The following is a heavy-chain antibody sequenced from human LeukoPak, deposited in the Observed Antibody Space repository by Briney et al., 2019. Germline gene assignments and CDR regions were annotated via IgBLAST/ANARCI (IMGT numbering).Heavy chain of an antibody. J-gene: IGHJ6*02. CDR1: GGSISSNNW. CDR3: ARLDSSGWYLYGMDV. CDR2: IHHGGST. V-gene: IGHV4-4*02. Sequence: PSETLSLTCAVSGGSISSNNWWTWVRQPPGKGLEWIGEIHHGGSTNYNPSLKSRVTISVGKSKNQFSLKLTSVTAADTAVYYCARLDSSGWYLYGMDVWGQGTTVTVSS. D-gene: IGHD6-19*01.